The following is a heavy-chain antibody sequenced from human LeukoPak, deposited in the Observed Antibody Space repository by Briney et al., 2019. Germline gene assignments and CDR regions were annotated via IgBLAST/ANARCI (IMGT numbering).Heavy chain of an antibody. D-gene: IGHD2-21*01. J-gene: IGHJ5*02. CDR2: IWYDGSNK. V-gene: IGHV3-33*01. Sequence: PGGSLRLSCAASGFTFSSYGMHWVRQAPGKGLEWVAVIWYDGSNKYYADPVKGRFTISRDNSKNTLYLQMNSLRAEDTAVYYCARDYCGGDCYSFDPWGQGTLVTVSS. CDR3: ARDYCGGDCYSFDP. CDR1: GFTFSSYG.